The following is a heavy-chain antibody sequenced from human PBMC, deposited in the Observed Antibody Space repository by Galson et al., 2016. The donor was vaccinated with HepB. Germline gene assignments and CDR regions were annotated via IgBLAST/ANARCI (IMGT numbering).Heavy chain of an antibody. J-gene: IGHJ3*02. CDR3: ARGILLGSDAFDI. Sequence: SVKVSCKASGYTFSDYFLHWVRQAPGQGLEWMGWINPISGGTDLPQKFQGRVTMTRDTSISTAYMELSGLTFDDTAVYYCARGILLGSDAFDIWGQGTMVTVSS. V-gene: IGHV1-2*02. CDR1: GYTFSDYF. D-gene: IGHD1-26*01. CDR2: INPISGGT.